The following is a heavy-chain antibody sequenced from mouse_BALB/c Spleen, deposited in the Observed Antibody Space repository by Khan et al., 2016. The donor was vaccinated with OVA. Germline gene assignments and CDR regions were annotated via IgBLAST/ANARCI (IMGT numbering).Heavy chain of an antibody. D-gene: IGHD1-1*01. Sequence: EVQLQESGPGLVNPSQSLSLTCTVTGYSITSDYAWNWIRQFPGNKLEWMGYISYSGRTCYNPSLKSRISITRDTSKTQVFMQLTYVTTEDTASCIVARSVTITTVVATDFDYWGQGTTLTVSS. CDR1: GYSITSDYA. J-gene: IGHJ2*01. CDR3: ARSVTITTVVATDFDY. V-gene: IGHV3-2*02. CDR2: ISYSGRT.